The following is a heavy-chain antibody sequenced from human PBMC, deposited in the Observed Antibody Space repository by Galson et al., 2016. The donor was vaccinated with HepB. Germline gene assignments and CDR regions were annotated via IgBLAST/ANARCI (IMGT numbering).Heavy chain of an antibody. CDR1: GFTFKNYA. J-gene: IGHJ4*02. Sequence: SLRLSCAASGFTFKNYAMNWVRQAPGKGLEWVSVVSGSGDNTYYADSVKGRLTISRDNSNNTLFLQMNSLRVEDTAVYYCAKGRSAIAAAGLNCWGQGTLVTVSS. V-gene: IGHV3-23*01. D-gene: IGHD6-13*01. CDR3: AKGRSAIAAAGLNC. CDR2: VSGSGDNT.